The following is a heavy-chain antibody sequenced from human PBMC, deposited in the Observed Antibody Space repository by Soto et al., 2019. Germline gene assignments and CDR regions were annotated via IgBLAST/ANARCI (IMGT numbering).Heavy chain of an antibody. J-gene: IGHJ1*01. D-gene: IGHD4-17*01. Sequence: QVQLVQSGAEVKKPGSSVKVSCKASGGTFSSYTISWVRQAPGQGLEWMGRIIPILGIANYAQKFQGRVTITADKAPSTAYMELSSLRSEDTAVYYCARDDYGGNPEYFQHWGQGTLVTVSS. CDR2: IIPILGIA. CDR1: GGTFSSYT. V-gene: IGHV1-69*08. CDR3: ARDDYGGNPEYFQH.